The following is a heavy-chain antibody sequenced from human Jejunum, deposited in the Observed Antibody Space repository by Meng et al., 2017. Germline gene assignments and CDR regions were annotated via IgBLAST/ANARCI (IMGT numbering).Heavy chain of an antibody. D-gene: IGHD3-10*02. V-gene: IGHV1-2*06. CDR2: INPGSGST. CDR1: GYSFNGYY. CDR3: AKERIGYVVNVRYYYYYGLDV. Sequence: ASVKVSCKTSGYSFNGYYIHWVRQAPGQGLESMGQINPGSGSTNTAQKFKGRVTITRDTSINTVYMDLTRLTSDDTAVYYCAKERIGYVVNVRYYYYYGLDVWGQGTTVTVSS. J-gene: IGHJ6*02.